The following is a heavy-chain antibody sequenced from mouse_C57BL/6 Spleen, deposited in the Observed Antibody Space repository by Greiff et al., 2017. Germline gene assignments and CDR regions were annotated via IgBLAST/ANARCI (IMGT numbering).Heavy chain of an antibody. V-gene: IGHV1-64*01. CDR3: ARRTEYDYAMDY. CDR2: IHPNRGST. CDR1: GYTFTSYW. Sequence: QVQLQQPGAELVKPGASVKLSCKASGYTFTSYWMHWVKQRPGQGLEWIGMIHPNRGSTNYNEKFKSKATLTVDKSSSTAYMQLSSLTSEDSAVYYCARRTEYDYAMDYWGQGTTVTVSS. D-gene: IGHD5-1*01. J-gene: IGHJ4*01.